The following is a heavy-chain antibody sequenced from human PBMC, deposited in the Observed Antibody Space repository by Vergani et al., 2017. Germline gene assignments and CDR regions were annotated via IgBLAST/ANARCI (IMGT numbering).Heavy chain of an antibody. CDR2: INSDGSST. D-gene: IGHD3-3*01. J-gene: IGHJ6*02. CDR1: GFTFSSYW. CDR3: AKGGTEDDFWSGYYIDGMDV. V-gene: IGHV3-74*01. Sequence: EVQLVESGGGLVQPGGSLRLSCAASGFTFSSYWMHWVRQAPGKGLVWVSRINSDGSSTSYADSVKGRFTISRDNAKNTLYLQMNILRAEDTAVYYCAKGGTEDDFWSGYYIDGMDVWGQGTTVTVSS.